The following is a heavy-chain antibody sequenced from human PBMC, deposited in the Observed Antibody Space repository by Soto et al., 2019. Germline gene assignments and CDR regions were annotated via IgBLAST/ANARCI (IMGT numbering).Heavy chain of an antibody. CDR3: AKDRVAVREEGY. V-gene: IGHV3-23*01. J-gene: IGHJ4*02. CDR2: ISGSGDDT. CDR1: GFTFSHYA. D-gene: IGHD1-26*01. Sequence: EVQLLESGGGLVQPGGSLRLSCAASGFTFSHYAMSWVRQAPGEGLEWVSVISGSGDDTYYADSVKGRFIISRDNSKNTLYLQMNSLRAEDTAVYYCAKDRVAVREEGYWGQGTLVTVSS.